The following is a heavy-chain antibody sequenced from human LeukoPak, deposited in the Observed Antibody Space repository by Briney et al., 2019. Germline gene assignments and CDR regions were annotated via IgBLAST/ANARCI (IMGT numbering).Heavy chain of an antibody. Sequence: GGSLRLSCAASGFTFNTYSMSWVRQAPGKGLEWLSIISRASESIFYADSVKGRFTISRDNAKNSLYLQMNDLRAEDTAAYYCARGATDTTRWFGPWGQGTLVTVSS. CDR3: ARGATDTTRWFGP. CDR1: GFTFNTYS. CDR2: ISRASESI. J-gene: IGHJ5*02. V-gene: IGHV3-21*01. D-gene: IGHD1-26*01.